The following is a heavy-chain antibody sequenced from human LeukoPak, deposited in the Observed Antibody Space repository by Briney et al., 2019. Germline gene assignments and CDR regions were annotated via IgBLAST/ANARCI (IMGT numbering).Heavy chain of an antibody. V-gene: IGHV3-7*01. Sequence: PGGSLRLSCAASGFTFSSYWMNWARQVPGKGLEWVASIEQDGSEKYYVDSVKGRFTISRDNAKNSLSLQMNSLRVEDTAVYYCARRLFGNCSGGSCYLGAFDIWGQGTMVIVSS. CDR1: GFTFSSYW. CDR2: IEQDGSEK. D-gene: IGHD2-15*01. J-gene: IGHJ3*02. CDR3: ARRLFGNCSGGSCYLGAFDI.